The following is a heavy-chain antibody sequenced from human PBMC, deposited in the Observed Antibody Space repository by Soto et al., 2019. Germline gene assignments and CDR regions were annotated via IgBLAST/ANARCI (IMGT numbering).Heavy chain of an antibody. J-gene: IGHJ4*02. V-gene: IGHV1-69*02. CDR1: GGTFSSYT. Sequence: QVQLVQSGAEVKKPGSSVKVSLKASGGTFSSYTISWVRQAPEQGLKRMGGIIPILGRANYAQTFQGRVTITAHKSTSTAYMELISLRSEDTAVYYCASGSSYYDSSGYYTGHFDYWCKGTLVTVSS. D-gene: IGHD3-22*01. CDR3: ASGSSYYDSSGYYTGHFDY. CDR2: IIPILGRA.